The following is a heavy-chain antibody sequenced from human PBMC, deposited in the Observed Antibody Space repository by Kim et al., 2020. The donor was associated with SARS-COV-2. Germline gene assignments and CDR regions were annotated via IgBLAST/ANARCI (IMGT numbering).Heavy chain of an antibody. V-gene: IGHV3-21*01. CDR2: ICSSSSYI. J-gene: IGHJ6*02. Sequence: GGSLRLSCAASGFTFSSYSMNWVRQAPGKGLEWVSSICSSSSYIYYADSVKGRFTISRDNAKNSLYLQMNSLRAEDTAVYYCARGDFDWLFRHYYYYGMGVWGQGTTFTVSS. CDR1: GFTFSSYS. CDR3: ARGDFDWLFRHYYYYGMGV. D-gene: IGHD3-9*01.